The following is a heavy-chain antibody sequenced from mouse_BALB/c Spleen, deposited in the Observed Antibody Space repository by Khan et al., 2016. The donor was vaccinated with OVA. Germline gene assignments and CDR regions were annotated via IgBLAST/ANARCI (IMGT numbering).Heavy chain of an antibody. Sequence: QVQLKQSGPGLVAPSQSLSITCTVSGFSLTGYGVNWVRQPPGKGLEWLGMIWGDGSTDYNSALNSRLSISKDNSKRQAFLKMNSLQTDDTARYYCARAYYGNYREAMDYWGQGTSVTVSS. V-gene: IGHV2-6-7*01. CDR3: ARAYYGNYREAMDY. D-gene: IGHD2-10*01. CDR2: IWGDGST. CDR1: GFSLTGYG. J-gene: IGHJ4*01.